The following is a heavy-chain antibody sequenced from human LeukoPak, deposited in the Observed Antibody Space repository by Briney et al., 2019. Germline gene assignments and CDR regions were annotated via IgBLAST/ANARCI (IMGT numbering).Heavy chain of an antibody. V-gene: IGHV3-23*01. J-gene: IGHJ4*02. Sequence: GGTLRLSCAASGFTFRNHGMNWVRQAPGKGLEWVSGISPSGDIKYYADSVKGRFTISRDNSKNTLYLQMNSLRAEDTAVYYCARSPLYYGSGFFDYWGQGTLVTVSS. CDR2: ISPSGDIK. D-gene: IGHD3-10*01. CDR3: ARSPLYYGSGFFDY. CDR1: GFTFRNHG.